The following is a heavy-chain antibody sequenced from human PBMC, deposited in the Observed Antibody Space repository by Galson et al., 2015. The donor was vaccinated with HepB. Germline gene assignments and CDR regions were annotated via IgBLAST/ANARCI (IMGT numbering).Heavy chain of an antibody. Sequence: SLRLSCAASGFTFSRYAMSWVRQAPGKGLEWVSAISGSGDSTYYADSLKGRFTISRDNSKNTLYLQMNSLRAEDTAVYYCARELGAAHFYFDLWGRGTPVTVSS. V-gene: IGHV3-23*01. CDR3: ARELGAAHFYFDL. J-gene: IGHJ2*01. D-gene: IGHD1-26*01. CDR2: ISGSGDST. CDR1: GFTFSRYA.